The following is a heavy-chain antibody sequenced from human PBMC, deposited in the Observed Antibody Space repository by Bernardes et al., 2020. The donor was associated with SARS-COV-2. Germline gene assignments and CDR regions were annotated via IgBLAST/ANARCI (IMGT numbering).Heavy chain of an antibody. V-gene: IGHV3-7*01. CDR2: IKQDGSEK. D-gene: IGHD6-13*01. CDR3: AREIWAVSGSWYGGYGMDV. Sequence: GGSLRLSCAASGFTFSSYWMSWVRQAPGKGLEWVANIKQDGSEKYYVDSVKGRFTISRDNAKNSLYLQMNSLRAEDTAVYYCAREIWAVSGSWYGGYGMDVWGQGTTVTVSS. J-gene: IGHJ6*02. CDR1: GFTFSSYW.